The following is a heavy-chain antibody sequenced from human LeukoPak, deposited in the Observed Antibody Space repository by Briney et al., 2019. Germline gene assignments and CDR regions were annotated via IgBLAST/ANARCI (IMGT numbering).Heavy chain of an antibody. V-gene: IGHV3-23*01. CDR1: GFTFSSYA. D-gene: IGHD3-10*01. CDR3: ARGLLLWFGEYYSFDY. J-gene: IGHJ4*02. Sequence: GGSLRLSCAASGFTFSSYAMSWVRQAPGKGLEWVSAISGSGGSTYYADSVKGRFTISRDNSKNTLYLQMNSLRAEDTAVYYCARGLLLWFGEYYSFDYWGQGTLVTVSS. CDR2: ISGSGGST.